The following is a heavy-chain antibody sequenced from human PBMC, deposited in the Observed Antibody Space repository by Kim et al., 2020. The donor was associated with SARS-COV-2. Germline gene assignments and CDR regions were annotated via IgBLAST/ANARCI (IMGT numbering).Heavy chain of an antibody. D-gene: IGHD3-22*01. CDR2: ISYDGSNK. CDR3: ARDYYDSSGYGWFDP. J-gene: IGHJ5*02. CDR1: GFTFSSYG. Sequence: GGSLRLSCAASGFTFSSYGMHWVRQAPGKGLEWVAVISYDGSNKYYADSVKGRFTISRDNSKNTLYLQMNSLRAEDTAVYYCARDYYDSSGYGWFDPWG. V-gene: IGHV3-33*05.